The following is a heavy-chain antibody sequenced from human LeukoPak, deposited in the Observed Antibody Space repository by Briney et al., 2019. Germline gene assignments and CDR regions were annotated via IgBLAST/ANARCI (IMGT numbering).Heavy chain of an antibody. CDR1: GGSISSSSYY. CDR3: ARHGSTGYDY. V-gene: IGHV4-39*01. J-gene: IGHJ4*02. CDR2: IYYSGST. Sequence: SDTLSLTCTVSGGSISSSSYYWGWIRQPPGKGLEWIGSIYYSGSTYYNPSLKSRVTISVDTSKNQFSLRLSSVTAADTALYYCARHGSTGYDYWGQGTLVTVSS. D-gene: IGHD1-1*01.